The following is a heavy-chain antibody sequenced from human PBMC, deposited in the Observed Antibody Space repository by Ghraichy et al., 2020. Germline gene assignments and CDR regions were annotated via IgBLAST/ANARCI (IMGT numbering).Heavy chain of an antibody. J-gene: IGHJ4*02. D-gene: IGHD3-22*01. CDR2: INPNSGGT. V-gene: IGHV1-2*02. CDR1: GHTFTAYY. Sequence: ASVKVSCKSSGHTFTAYYMHWVRQDPGQGLEWKGWINPNSGGTNYAEKSQGRVTMTRDTSISTAYMELSRLRSDDTAVYYCARGYYDSSGYYSFDYWGQGTLVTVSS. CDR3: ARGYYDSSGYYSFDY.